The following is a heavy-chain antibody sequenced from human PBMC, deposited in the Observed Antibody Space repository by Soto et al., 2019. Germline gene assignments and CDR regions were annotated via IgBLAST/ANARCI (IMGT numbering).Heavy chain of an antibody. D-gene: IGHD3-22*01. J-gene: IGHJ4*02. CDR2: ISYDGSNK. V-gene: IGHV3-30*18. Sequence: GGSLRLSCAASGFTFSSYGIHWVRQAPGKGLEWVAVISYDGSNKYYADSVKGRFTISRDNSKNTLYLQMNSLRAEDTAVYYCAKAMQLHYYYDSSGYYPYWGQGTLVTVSS. CDR3: AKAMQLHYYYDSSGYYPY. CDR1: GFTFSSYG.